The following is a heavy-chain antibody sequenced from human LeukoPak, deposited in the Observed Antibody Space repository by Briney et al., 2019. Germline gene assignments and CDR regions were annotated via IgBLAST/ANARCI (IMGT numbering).Heavy chain of an antibody. Sequence: SETLSLTCAVYGESFNDYYWNWIRQPPGKGLEWIGSMYYRGSTDYSPSLKSRVTVSVDTTKNQFSLKLSSVTAADTAVYYCARETRNYYDSPAYYSFDYWGQGTLVTVSS. CDR1: GESFNDYY. CDR3: ARETRNYYDSPAYYSFDY. D-gene: IGHD3-22*01. V-gene: IGHV4-34*11. CDR2: MYYRGST. J-gene: IGHJ4*02.